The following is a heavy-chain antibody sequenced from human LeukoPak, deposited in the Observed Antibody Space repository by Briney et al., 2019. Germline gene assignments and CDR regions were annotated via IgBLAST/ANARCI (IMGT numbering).Heavy chain of an antibody. J-gene: IGHJ4*02. V-gene: IGHV5-51*01. CDR3: ARSYDILTGYYDY. CDR2: IYPGDSDT. CDR1: GYSFTSYW. Sequence: GESLKISCKGSGYSFTSYWIGWVRQMPGKGLEWMGIIYPGDSDTRYSPSFQGQVTISADKSISTAYLQCSSLKASDTAMYYCARSYDILTGYYDYWGQGTLVTVSS. D-gene: IGHD3-9*01.